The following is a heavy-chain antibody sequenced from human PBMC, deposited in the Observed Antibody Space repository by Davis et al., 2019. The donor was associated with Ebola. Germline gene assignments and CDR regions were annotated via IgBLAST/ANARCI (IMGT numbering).Heavy chain of an antibody. J-gene: IGHJ2*01. V-gene: IGHV3-23*01. CDR1: GFTFSSYA. D-gene: IGHD6-13*01. Sequence: GESLKISCAASGFTFSSYAMSWVRQAPGKGLEWVSAISGSGGSTFYADSVKGRFTISRDNSKNTLYLQMNSLRAEDTAVYYCAKQSSWFYWYFDLWGRGTLVTVSS. CDR2: ISGSGGST. CDR3: AKQSSWFYWYFDL.